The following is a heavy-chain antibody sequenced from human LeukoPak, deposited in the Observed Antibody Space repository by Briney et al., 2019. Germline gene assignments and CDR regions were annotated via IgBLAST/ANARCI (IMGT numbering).Heavy chain of an antibody. J-gene: IGHJ4*02. Sequence: ASVKVSCKASGYTFTGYYMHWVRQAPGQGLEWMGWINPNSGGTNYAQKFQGRVTMTRDTSISTAYMELSRLRSDGTAVYYCARERGDSSSWYSMDWYGVYSYYFDYWGQGTLVTVSS. V-gene: IGHV1-2*02. CDR2: INPNSGGT. CDR1: GYTFTGYY. D-gene: IGHD6-13*01. CDR3: ARERGDSSSWYSMDWYGVYSYYFDY.